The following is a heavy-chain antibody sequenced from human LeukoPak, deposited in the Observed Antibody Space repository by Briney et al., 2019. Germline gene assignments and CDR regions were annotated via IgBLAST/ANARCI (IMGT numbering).Heavy chain of an antibody. J-gene: IGHJ6*02. CDR3: ARAPYDSSGYYSYYYYYGMDV. Sequence: SETLSLTCTVSGGSISSYYWSWIRQPPGKGLEWIGYIYYSGSTNYNPSLKSRVTISVDTSKNQFSLKLSSVTAADTAVYYCARAPYDSSGYYSYYYYYGMDVWGQGTTVTVSS. D-gene: IGHD3-22*01. V-gene: IGHV4-59*01. CDR1: GGSISSYY. CDR2: IYYSGST.